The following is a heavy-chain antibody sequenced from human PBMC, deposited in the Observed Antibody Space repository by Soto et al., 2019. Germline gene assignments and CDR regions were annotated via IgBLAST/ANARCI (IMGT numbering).Heavy chain of an antibody. D-gene: IGHD6-13*01. J-gene: IGHJ4*02. CDR1: GFTFSTYA. CDR2: ISGSGGST. V-gene: IGHV3-23*01. Sequence: EVQLLESGGGLVQPGGSLRLSCAASGFTFSTYAMNWVRQAPGMGLGWVLGISGSGGSTHYADAVKGRVNISRDNSKNTLYLQMNSLRAEDTAVYYCAKQSPYSNSWYGIDYWGQGTLVIVST. CDR3: AKQSPYSNSWYGIDY.